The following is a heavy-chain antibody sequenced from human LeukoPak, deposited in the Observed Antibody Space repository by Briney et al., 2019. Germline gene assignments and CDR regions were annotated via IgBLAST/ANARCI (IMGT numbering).Heavy chain of an antibody. CDR1: GYTFTTYG. V-gene: IGHV1-18*01. D-gene: IGHD3-16*01. J-gene: IGHJ4*02. CDR3: ARDNNGLYYFDY. Sequence: ASVKVSCKASGYTFTTYGVIWVRQAPGQGLEWMGWISTYNGNTNYAQKLQGRVTVTTDTSTSTAHLEVRSLRSDDTAVYYCARDNNGLYYFDYWGQGTLVTVSS. CDR2: ISTYNGNT.